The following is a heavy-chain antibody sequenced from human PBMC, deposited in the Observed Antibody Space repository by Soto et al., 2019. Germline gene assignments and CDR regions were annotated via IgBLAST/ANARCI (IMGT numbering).Heavy chain of an antibody. CDR1: GFTFSSYA. V-gene: IGHV3-23*01. J-gene: IGHJ4*02. CDR3: AKGGFMLFGELSGDY. Sequence: GGSLRLSCAASGFTFSSYAMSWVRQAPGKGLEWVSAISGSGGSTYYADSVKGRFTISRDNSKNTLYLQMNSLRAEDTAVYYCAKGGFMLFGELSGDYWGQGTLVTVSS. D-gene: IGHD3-10*02. CDR2: ISGSGGST.